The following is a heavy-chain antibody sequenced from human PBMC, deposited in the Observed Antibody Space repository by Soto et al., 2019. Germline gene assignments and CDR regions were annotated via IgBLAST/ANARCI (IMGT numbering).Heavy chain of an antibody. Sequence: SETLSLTCAVYGGSFSGYYWSWIRQPPGKGLEWIGEINHSGSTNYNPSLKSRVTISVDTSKNQFSLKLSSVTAADTAVYYCARGVPGYDYIWGSKKYYFDYWGQGTLVTVSS. CDR1: GGSFSGYY. CDR3: ARGVPGYDYIWGSKKYYFDY. J-gene: IGHJ4*02. V-gene: IGHV4-34*01. D-gene: IGHD3-16*01. CDR2: INHSGST.